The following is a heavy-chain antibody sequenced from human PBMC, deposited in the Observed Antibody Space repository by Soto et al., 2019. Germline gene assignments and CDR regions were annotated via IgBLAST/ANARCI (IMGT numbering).Heavy chain of an antibody. V-gene: IGHV1-2*04. CDR2: INPNSGGT. Sequence: GASVKVSCKASGYTFTGYYMHWVRQAPGQGLEWMGWINPNSGGTNYAQKFQGWVTMTRDTSISTAHLELSRLRSDDTAVYYCASGGGGYSDNYRMHVWGQANTVTVSS. CDR3: ASGGGGYSDNYRMHV. J-gene: IGHJ6*02. CDR1: GYTFTGYY. D-gene: IGHD5-18*01.